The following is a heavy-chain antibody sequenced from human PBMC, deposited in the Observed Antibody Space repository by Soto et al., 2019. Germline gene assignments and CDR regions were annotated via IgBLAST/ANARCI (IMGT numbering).Heavy chain of an antibody. CDR2: VYRTGST. D-gene: IGHD6-13*01. CDR1: GGSISTSNW. J-gene: IGHJ4*02. Sequence: QVQLQESGPGLVKPSGTLSLTCAVSGGSISTSNWWRWVRQPPGKGLEWIGEVYRTGSTNYTPSLESRLTISVDKSTNQFSLKLTSVTAADTAVYYCARARATIAAAAIFDCWGQGTLVTVSS. CDR3: ARARATIAAAAIFDC. V-gene: IGHV4-4*02.